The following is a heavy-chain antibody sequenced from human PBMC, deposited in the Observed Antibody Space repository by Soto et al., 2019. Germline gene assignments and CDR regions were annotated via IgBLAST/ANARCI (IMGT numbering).Heavy chain of an antibody. Sequence: GGSLRLSCAASGFTVISNYMSWVRQAPGKGLEWVSVIYSGGSTYYADSVKGRFTISRDNSKNTLYLQMNSLRAEDTAVYYCARSLTGDYFDYWGQGTLVTVSS. CDR3: ARSLTGDYFDY. CDR1: GFTVISNY. J-gene: IGHJ4*02. D-gene: IGHD7-27*01. CDR2: IYSGGST. V-gene: IGHV3-53*01.